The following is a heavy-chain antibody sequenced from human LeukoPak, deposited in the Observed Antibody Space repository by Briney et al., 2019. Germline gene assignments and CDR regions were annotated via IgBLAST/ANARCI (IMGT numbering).Heavy chain of an antibody. J-gene: IGHJ3*02. CDR1: GFIFSSYG. CDR2: KRYDGSNK. Sequence: HPGGSLRLSCAASGFIFSSYGMHWVRQAPGKGLEWVAFKRYDGSNKYYADSVKGRFTISRDNSKNTLYLQMNSLRAEDTAVYYCAKFVGVVTADPVAFDIWGQGTMVTVSS. CDR3: AKFVGVVTADPVAFDI. D-gene: IGHD2-21*02. V-gene: IGHV3-30*02.